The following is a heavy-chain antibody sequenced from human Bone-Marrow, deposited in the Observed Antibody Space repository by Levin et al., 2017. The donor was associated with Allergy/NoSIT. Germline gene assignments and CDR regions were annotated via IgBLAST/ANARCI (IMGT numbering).Heavy chain of an antibody. CDR1: GYTFTSYY. V-gene: IGHV1-46*01. Sequence: ASVKVSCKASGYTFTSYYMHWVRQAPGQGLEWMGIINPSGGSTSYAQKFQGRVTMTRDTSTSTVYMELSSLRSEDTAVYYCARDGPESDIVVVPAAKTVQHNWFDPWGQGTLVTVSS. J-gene: IGHJ5*02. CDR2: INPSGGST. CDR3: ARDGPESDIVVVPAAKTVQHNWFDP. D-gene: IGHD2-2*01.